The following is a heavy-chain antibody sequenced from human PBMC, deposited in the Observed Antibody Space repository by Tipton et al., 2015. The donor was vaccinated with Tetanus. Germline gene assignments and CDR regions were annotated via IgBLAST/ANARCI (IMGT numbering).Heavy chain of an antibody. D-gene: IGHD2-2*01. Sequence: TLSLTCSVSGDSIRSEDYYWGWIRQSPGKGLEWLGYIYYSGSTYNNPSLKSRVSSSLDASKNQFSLSLNSVTAADSATYYCARLTCSSPSCYYYYYYYVDVWGTGTAVAVSS. CDR3: ARLTCSSPSCYYYYYYYVDV. J-gene: IGHJ6*03. CDR1: GDSIRSEDYY. CDR2: IYYSGST. V-gene: IGHV4-30-4*01.